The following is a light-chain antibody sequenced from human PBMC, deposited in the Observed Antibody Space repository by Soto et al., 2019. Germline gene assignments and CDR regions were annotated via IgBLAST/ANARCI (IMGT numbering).Light chain of an antibody. J-gene: IGKJ5*01. Sequence: DIVMTQSPDSLAVSLGERATINCKSSQSVLDSSNNKNCVAWYQQKPGQPPKLLIYWASTREYGVPDRFGGSGSGTDFTLTISSLQAEDVAVYYCQQYYRPPITFGQGTRLEIK. CDR2: WAS. V-gene: IGKV4-1*01. CDR3: QQYYRPPIT. CDR1: QSVLDSSNNKNC.